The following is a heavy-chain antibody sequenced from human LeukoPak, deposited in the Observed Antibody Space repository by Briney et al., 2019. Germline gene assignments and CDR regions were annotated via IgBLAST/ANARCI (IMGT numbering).Heavy chain of an antibody. D-gene: IGHD5-24*01. V-gene: IGHV4-31*03. CDR3: ARGRDDYNDAPPPYYYYMDV. CDR1: GGSIGSGNFY. CDR2: IYDTGIT. Sequence: PSQTLSLTCTVSGGSIGSGNFYWNWIRQHPGRGLEWIGYIYDTGITYYNPSLESRGTISADTSKKQFSLNLRSVTAADTAVYRCARGRDDYNDAPPPYYYYMDVWGKGTTVTVSS. J-gene: IGHJ6*03.